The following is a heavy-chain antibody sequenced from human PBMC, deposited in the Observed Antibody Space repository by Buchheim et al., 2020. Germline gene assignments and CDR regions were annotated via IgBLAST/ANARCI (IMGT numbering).Heavy chain of an antibody. D-gene: IGHD3-22*01. CDR1: GFTFSSYG. V-gene: IGHV3-30*18. J-gene: IGHJ4*02. CDR2: ISYDGSNK. Sequence: VQLVESGGGVVQPGRSLRLSCAASGFTFSSYGMHWVRQAPGKGLEWVAVISYDGSNKYYADSVKGRFTISRDNSKNTLYLQMNSLRAEDTAVYYCAKDLSIVVVISFWSDYWGQGTL. CDR3: AKDLSIVVVISFWSDY.